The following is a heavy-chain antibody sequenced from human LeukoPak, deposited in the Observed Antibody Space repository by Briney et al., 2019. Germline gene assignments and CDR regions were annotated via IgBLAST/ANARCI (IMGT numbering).Heavy chain of an antibody. J-gene: IGHJ6*02. D-gene: IGHD6-13*01. CDR2: MNPNSGNT. CDR1: GHTFTSYD. CDR3: ARGQGIAAAGTPNKYYYYYYGMDV. V-gene: IGHV1-8*01. Sequence: ASVKVSCKASGHTFTSYDINWVRQATGQGLEWMGWMNPNSGNTGYAQKFQGRVTMTRNTSISTAYMELSSLRSEDTAVYYCARGQGIAAAGTPNKYYYYYYGMDVWGQGTTVTVSS.